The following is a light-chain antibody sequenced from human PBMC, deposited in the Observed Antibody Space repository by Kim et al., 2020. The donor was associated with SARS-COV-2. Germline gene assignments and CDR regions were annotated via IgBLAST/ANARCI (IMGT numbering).Light chain of an antibody. CDR1: YSSFTNTY. J-gene: IGLJ3*02. CDR3: AAWDNNLGEV. V-gene: IGLV1-47*01. CDR2: RND. Sequence: PVPMVTTSCDGTYSSFTNTYVNWFQHFPGTAPKPLINRNDQRPSGVPDRFSGSKSGTSAPLSITGLRPDDEADYYCAAWDNNLGEVFGGGTQLTVL.